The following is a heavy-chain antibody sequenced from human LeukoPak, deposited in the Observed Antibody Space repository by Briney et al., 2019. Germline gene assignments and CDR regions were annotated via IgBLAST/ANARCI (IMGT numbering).Heavy chain of an antibody. V-gene: IGHV1-18*01. D-gene: IGHD3-16*02. CDR2: ISAYNGNT. Sequence: GASVKVSCKASGYTFTSYGISWVRQALGQGLEWMGWISAYNGNTNYAQKLQGRVTMTTDTSTSTAYMELRSLRSDDTAVYYCARESVYYDYVWGSYRPDAFDIWGQGTMVTVSS. J-gene: IGHJ3*02. CDR1: GYTFTSYG. CDR3: ARESVYYDYVWGSYRPDAFDI.